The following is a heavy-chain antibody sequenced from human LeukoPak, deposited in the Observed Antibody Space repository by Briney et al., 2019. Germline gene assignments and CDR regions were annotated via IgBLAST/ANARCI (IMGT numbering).Heavy chain of an antibody. D-gene: IGHD3-10*01. CDR1: GGSISSSSYY. CDR2: ISYSGRT. J-gene: IGHJ3*02. CDR3: AREWDLFYNDAFDI. Sequence: PSETLSLTCTVSGGSISSSSYYWGWNRQPPGKGLEWIGSISYSGRTSYIPSLKSRVTISVDTSKNQFSLKLSSVTAADTAVYFCAREWDLFYNDAFDIWGQGTLVTVSS. V-gene: IGHV4-39*07.